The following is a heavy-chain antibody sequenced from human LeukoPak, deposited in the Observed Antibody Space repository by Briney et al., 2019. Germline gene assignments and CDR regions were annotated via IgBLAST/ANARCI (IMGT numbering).Heavy chain of an antibody. V-gene: IGHV3-21*01. J-gene: IGHJ4*02. D-gene: IGHD3-22*01. CDR2: ISSSSSYI. CDR1: GFAFSSYS. CDR3: ARDRDLAYYYDSSAGY. Sequence: GGSLRLSCAASGFAFSSYSMNWVRQAPGKGLEWVSSISSSSSYIYYADSVKGRFTISRDNAKNSLYLQMNSLRAEDTAVYYCARDRDLAYYYDSSAGYWGQGTLVTVSS.